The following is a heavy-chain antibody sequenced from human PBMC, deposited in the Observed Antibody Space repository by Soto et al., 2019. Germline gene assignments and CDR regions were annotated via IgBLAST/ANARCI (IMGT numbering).Heavy chain of an antibody. CDR1: GGSISSGGYY. J-gene: IGHJ4*02. D-gene: IGHD3-22*01. CDR3: ARGALYDSIGYYVRTVDY. CDR2: IYYSGSS. V-gene: IGHV4-31*03. Sequence: QVQLQESGPGLVKPSQTLSLTCTVSGGSISSGGYYWSWIRQHPGKGLEWIGYIYYSGSSYYNPSLKSRVTISVDTSKNQFSLKLSSVTAADTAVYYCARGALYDSIGYYVRTVDYWGQGTLVTVSS.